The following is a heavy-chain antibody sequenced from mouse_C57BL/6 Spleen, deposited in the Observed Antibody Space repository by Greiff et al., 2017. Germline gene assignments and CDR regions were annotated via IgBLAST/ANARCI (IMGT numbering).Heavy chain of an antibody. CDR3: ARHDCYD. J-gene: IGHJ3*01. Sequence: EVKLMESGGDLVKPGGSLKLSCAASGFTFSSYGMSWVSQTPDKRLEWVATISSGGSYTYYPDSVKGRVTISRDNAKNTLYLQMSSLKSEDTAMYYCARHDCYDWGQGTLVTVSA. CDR2: ISSGGSYT. CDR1: GFTFSSYG. V-gene: IGHV5-6*01. D-gene: IGHD1-1*02.